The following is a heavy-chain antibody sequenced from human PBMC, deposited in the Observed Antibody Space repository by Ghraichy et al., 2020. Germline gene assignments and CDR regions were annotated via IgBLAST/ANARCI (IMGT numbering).Heavy chain of an antibody. J-gene: IGHJ4*02. CDR1: GFTFSSYA. V-gene: IGHV3-30-3*01. CDR2: ISYDGSNK. D-gene: IGHD2-15*01. CDR3: ATDRQPMVAATPGDY. Sequence: GGSLRLSCVASGFTFSSYAMHWVRQAPGNGLEWVALISYDGSNKYYADSVKGRFTISRDNSKNTLYLQMDGLRTEDTAVYYCATDRQPMVAATPGDYWGQGTLVTVSS.